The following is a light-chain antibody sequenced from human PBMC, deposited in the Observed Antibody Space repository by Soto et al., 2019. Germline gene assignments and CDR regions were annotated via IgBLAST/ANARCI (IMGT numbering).Light chain of an antibody. CDR3: QQLNTYSS. CDR1: QGVTTY. J-gene: IGKJ4*01. CDR2: DAS. Sequence: DIKLTQPPSLLSASVGDRVTITFRASQGVTTYFAWYQQKLGKAPKVLIYDASKLHSGVPSRFIGSGSGTEFTLTISSLQPEDFATYFCQQLNTYSSFGGGTKVDIK. V-gene: IGKV1-9*01.